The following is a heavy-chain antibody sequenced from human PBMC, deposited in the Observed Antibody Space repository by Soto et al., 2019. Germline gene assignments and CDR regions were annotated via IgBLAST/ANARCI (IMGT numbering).Heavy chain of an antibody. CDR3: ARDQKQWLVHDAFDI. Sequence: GGSLRLSCAASGFTFSSYAMHWVRQAPGKGLEWVAVISYDGSNKYYADSVKGRFTISRDNSKNTLYLQMNSLRAEDTAVYYCARDQKQWLVHDAFDIWGQGTMVNVSS. CDR2: ISYDGSNK. D-gene: IGHD6-19*01. CDR1: GFTFSSYA. V-gene: IGHV3-30-3*01. J-gene: IGHJ3*02.